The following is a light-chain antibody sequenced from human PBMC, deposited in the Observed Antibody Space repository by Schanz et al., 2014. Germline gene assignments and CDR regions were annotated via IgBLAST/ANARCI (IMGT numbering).Light chain of an antibody. J-gene: IGLJ3*02. V-gene: IGLV2-14*01. CDR1: SSDVGAYKY. CDR2: EVS. CDR3: SSYTSSSTWV. Sequence: QSALTQPPSASGSPGQSVTISCTGTSSDVGAYKYVSWYQQHPGKVPKLMIYEVSNRPSGVSNRFSGSKSGNTASLTISGLQAEDEADYYCSSYTSSSTWVFGGGTKLTVL.